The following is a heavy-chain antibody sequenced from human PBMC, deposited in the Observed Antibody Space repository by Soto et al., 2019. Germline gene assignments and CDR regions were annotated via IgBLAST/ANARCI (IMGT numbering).Heavy chain of an antibody. CDR2: IYTSGTT. CDR1: GGSISSHY. J-gene: IGHJ4*02. CDR3: ARDRGQLWPLDY. V-gene: IGHV4-4*07. D-gene: IGHD5-18*01. Sequence: SETLSLTCTVSGGSISSHYWTWIRQPAGKGLEWIGRIYTSGTTNYNPSLTSRVTMSVDTSKNQFSLNLTSVTAADTAVYYCARDRGQLWPLDYWGQGTLVTVSS.